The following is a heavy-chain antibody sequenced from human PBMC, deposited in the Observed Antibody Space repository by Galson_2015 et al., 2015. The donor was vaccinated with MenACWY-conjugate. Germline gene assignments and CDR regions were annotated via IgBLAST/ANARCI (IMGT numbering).Heavy chain of an antibody. CDR1: GFTFNNYW. D-gene: IGHD1-1*01. CDR2: IKADGSFS. V-gene: IGHV3-74*01. Sequence: SLRLSCAASGFTFNNYWMHWVRQPPGKGLEWISYIKADGSFSNYADSVKGRFTISTDNAKNMVYLQMDGLGDEDTAVYFCARDNNCSFDSWAQGTLVTVSS. J-gene: IGHJ4*02. CDR3: ARDNNCSFDS.